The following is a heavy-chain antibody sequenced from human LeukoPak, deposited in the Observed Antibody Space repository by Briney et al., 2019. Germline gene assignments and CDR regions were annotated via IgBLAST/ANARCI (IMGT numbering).Heavy chain of an antibody. J-gene: IGHJ6*04. V-gene: IGHV4-59*01. CDR3: AGGSGRDYYYYYGMDV. CDR1: GGSISSYY. Sequence: SETLSLTCTVSGGSISSYYWSWIRQPPGKGLEWIGYIYYSGSTNYNPSLKSRVTITVKTSKNQFSLKLSSVTAADTAVYYCAGGSGRDYYYYYGMDVWGKGTTVTVSS. CDR2: IYYSGST. D-gene: IGHD3-10*01.